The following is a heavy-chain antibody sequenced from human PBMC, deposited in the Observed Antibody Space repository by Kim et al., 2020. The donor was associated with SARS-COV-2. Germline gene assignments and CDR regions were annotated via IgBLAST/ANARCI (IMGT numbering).Heavy chain of an antibody. CDR2: IYYSGNT. V-gene: IGHV4-31*03. Sequence: SETLSLTCSVSGDSIGSGGYYWSWIRQHPGKGLEWIDYIYYSGNTFYNPSLKGRLIISGDSSKNQFSLNLTSVTAADTAVYYCAREVSSARGTFDYWGQG. CDR1: GDSIGSGGYY. CDR3: AREVSSARGTFDY. J-gene: IGHJ4*02.